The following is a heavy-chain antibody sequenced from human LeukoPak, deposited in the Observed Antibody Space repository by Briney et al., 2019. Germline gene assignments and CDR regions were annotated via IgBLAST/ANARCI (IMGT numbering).Heavy chain of an antibody. V-gene: IGHV3-11*04. CDR2: ISSSGSYI. J-gene: IGHJ4*02. Sequence: LSLTCTVSGGSISSSSYYWGWIRQPPGKGLEWVSSISSSGSYIYYADSVKGRFTISRDNAKNALYLQMNSLRVEDTGIYYCARDVGSDFWGQGTLVSVSS. CDR3: ARDVGSDF. CDR1: GGSISSSS.